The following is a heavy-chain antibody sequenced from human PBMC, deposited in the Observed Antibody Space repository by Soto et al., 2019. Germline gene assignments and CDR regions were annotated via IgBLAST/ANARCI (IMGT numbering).Heavy chain of an antibody. V-gene: IGHV3-23*01. D-gene: IGHD3-22*01. J-gene: IGHJ4*02. CDR3: AKGGSTYYYDSSGPSHFDY. CDR1: GFTFSSYA. Sequence: GGSLRLYCAASGFTFSSYAMSWVRQAPGKGLEWVSAISGSGGSTYYADSVKGRFTISRDNSKNTLYLQMNSLRAEDTAVYYCAKGGSTYYYDSSGPSHFDYWGQGTLVTVSS. CDR2: ISGSGGST.